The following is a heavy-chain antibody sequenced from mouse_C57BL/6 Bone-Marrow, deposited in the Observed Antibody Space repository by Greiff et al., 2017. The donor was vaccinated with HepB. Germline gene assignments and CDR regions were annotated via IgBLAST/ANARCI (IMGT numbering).Heavy chain of an antibody. D-gene: IGHD1-1*01. CDR1: GYAFTNYL. CDR3: ARGDYGSSRYWYFDV. J-gene: IGHJ1*03. CDR2: INPGSGGT. Sequence: QVQLQQSGAELVRPGTSVKVSCKASGYAFTNYLIEWVKQRPGQGLEWIGVINPGSGGTNYNEKFKGKATLTADKSSSTAYMQCSRLTSEDSAVYFCARGDYGSSRYWYFDVWGTGTTVTVSS. V-gene: IGHV1-54*01.